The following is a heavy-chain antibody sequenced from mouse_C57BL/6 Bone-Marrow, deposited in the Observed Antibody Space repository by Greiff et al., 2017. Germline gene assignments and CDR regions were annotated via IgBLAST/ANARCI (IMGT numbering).Heavy chain of an antibody. CDR2: IDPSDSYT. Sequence: VQLQQPGAELVMPGASVKLSCKASGYTFTSYWMHWVKQRPGQGLEWIGEIDPSDSYTNYTQKFKGKSTLTVDKSSSTAYMQLSSLTSEDSAVYYCAREGYYDYDLYYAMDYWGQGTSVTVSS. V-gene: IGHV1-69*01. CDR3: AREGYYDYDLYYAMDY. J-gene: IGHJ4*01. D-gene: IGHD2-4*01. CDR1: GYTFTSYW.